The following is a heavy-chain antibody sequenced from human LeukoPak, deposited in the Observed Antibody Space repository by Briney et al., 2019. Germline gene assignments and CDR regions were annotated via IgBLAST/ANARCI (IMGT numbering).Heavy chain of an antibody. V-gene: IGHV3-33*01. CDR3: ARERIAAAGTSYYGMDV. Sequence: PGRSLRLSCAASGFTFSSYGMHWVRQAPGKGLEWVAVIWYDGSNKYYADSVKGRFTISRDNSKNTLYLQMNSLRAEDTAVYYCARERIAAAGTSYYGMDVWGQGTTVTVSS. D-gene: IGHD6-13*01. J-gene: IGHJ6*02. CDR1: GFTFSSYG. CDR2: IWYDGSNK.